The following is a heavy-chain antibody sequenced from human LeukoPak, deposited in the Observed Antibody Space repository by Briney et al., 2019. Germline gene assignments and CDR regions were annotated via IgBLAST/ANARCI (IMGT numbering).Heavy chain of an antibody. CDR3: ATVVLYGSGSYYRSDTNWFDP. CDR2: ISAYNGNT. CDR1: GYTFTSYG. V-gene: IGHV1-18*01. D-gene: IGHD3-10*01. J-gene: IGHJ5*02. Sequence: ASVKVSCKASGYTFTSYGISWVRQAPGQGLEWMGWISAYNGNTNYAQKLQGRDTMTTDTSTSTAYMELRSLRSEDTAVYCCATVVLYGSGSYYRSDTNWFDPWGQGTLVTVSS.